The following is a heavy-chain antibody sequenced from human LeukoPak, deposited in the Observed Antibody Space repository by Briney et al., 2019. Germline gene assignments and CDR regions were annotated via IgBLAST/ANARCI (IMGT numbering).Heavy chain of an antibody. Sequence: PGGSLRLSYAASGFTFSDYSMNWVRQAPRLGLEWVSCISSRGSYIYYADSVKVRFTISRDSAKNSLYLQMNSLRAEDTAVYYCARTLTASSYYYMDVWGKGTTVTVSS. J-gene: IGHJ6*03. CDR2: ISSRGSYI. CDR1: GFTFSDYS. CDR3: ARTLTASSYYYMDV. V-gene: IGHV3-21*01.